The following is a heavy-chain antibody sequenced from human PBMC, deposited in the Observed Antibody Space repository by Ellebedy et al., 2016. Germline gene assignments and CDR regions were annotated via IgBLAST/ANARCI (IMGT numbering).Heavy chain of an antibody. D-gene: IGHD5-18*01. J-gene: IGHJ4*02. CDR2: IYYSGST. CDR1: GGSISSSSYY. CDR3: ARDATGWIQLWPDYVDY. Sequence: SETLSLXXTVSGGSISSSSYYWGCIRQPPGKGLEWIGSIYYSGSTYYNPSLKSRVTISVDTSKNQFSLKLSSVTAADTAVYYCARDATGWIQLWPDYVDYWGQGTLVTGSS. V-gene: IGHV4-39*07.